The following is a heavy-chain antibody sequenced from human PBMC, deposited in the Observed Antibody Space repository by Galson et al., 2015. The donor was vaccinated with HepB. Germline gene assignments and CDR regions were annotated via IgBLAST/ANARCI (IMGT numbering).Heavy chain of an antibody. J-gene: IGHJ3*02. CDR1: GFTLSSYS. CDR3: ARDPEYSSGWYRGYAFDI. Sequence: SLRLSCAASGFTLSSYSMNWVRQAPGEGLEWLSYISSSSSIMSYADSVKGRFTISRDNAENSLYLQMNSLRDEDTAVYHCARDPEYSSGWYRGYAFDIWGQGTMVTVSS. D-gene: IGHD6-19*01. V-gene: IGHV3-48*02. CDR2: ISSSSSIM.